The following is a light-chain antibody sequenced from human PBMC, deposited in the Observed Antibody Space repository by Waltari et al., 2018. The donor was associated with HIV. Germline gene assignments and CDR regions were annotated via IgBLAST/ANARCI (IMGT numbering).Light chain of an antibody. J-gene: IGKJ1*01. CDR3: LQYEGDTRT. V-gene: IGKV1-5*03. CDR1: QSVRTS. CDR2: KAS. Sequence: DIQMTQSPSTLSPSVGDRVTITCRATQSVRTSLAWYQQKHGRSPKLLIYKASTLETEVPSRFSGSGSGTEFNLTISGLLSVDFATYYCLQYEGDTRTFGRGTTV.